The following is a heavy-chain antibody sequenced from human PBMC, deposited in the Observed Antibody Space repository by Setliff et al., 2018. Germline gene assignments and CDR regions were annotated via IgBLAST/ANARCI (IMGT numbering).Heavy chain of an antibody. CDR2: IYYTGST. V-gene: IGHV4-59*11. CDR3: ARLRKSTPHWYFDL. CDR1: GSSISSHY. Sequence: ASETLSLTCTVSGSSISSHYWSWIRQPPGKGLEWIGDIYYTGSTKYNPSLWSRLAMSIDTSKKQFSLRLTSVSAADTAVYYCARLRKSTPHWYFDLWGRGTLVTVSS. J-gene: IGHJ2*01.